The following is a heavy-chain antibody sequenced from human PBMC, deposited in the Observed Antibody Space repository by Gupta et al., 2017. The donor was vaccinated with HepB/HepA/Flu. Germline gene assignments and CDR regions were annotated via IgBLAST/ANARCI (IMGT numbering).Heavy chain of an antibody. Sequence: EVQLFESGGGFVQPGGSLRLSCAPSGFTFSSCALSWVRQAPGKGLEWVSAISGSGGSTYYADSVKGRFTISRDNSKNTLYLQMNSLRAEDTAVYYCAKDLTIFGVVTGNFDYWGQGTLVTVSS. J-gene: IGHJ4*02. CDR1: GFTFSSCA. CDR3: AKDLTIFGVVTGNFDY. D-gene: IGHD3-3*01. V-gene: IGHV3-23*01. CDR2: ISGSGGST.